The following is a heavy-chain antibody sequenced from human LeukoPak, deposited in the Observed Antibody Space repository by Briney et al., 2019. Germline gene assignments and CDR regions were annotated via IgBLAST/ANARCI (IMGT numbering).Heavy chain of an antibody. CDR1: GFTFSSYE. CDR2: ISSSGSTI. J-gene: IGHJ4*02. D-gene: IGHD3-22*01. CDR3: ARVRTPYDSSGYYFDY. Sequence: GGSLRLSCAASGFTFSSYEMNWVRQAPGKGLEWVSYISSSGSTIYYADSVKGRFTISRDNAKNSLYLQMNSLRAEDTAVYYCARVRTPYDSSGYYFDYWGQGTLVTVSS. V-gene: IGHV3-48*03.